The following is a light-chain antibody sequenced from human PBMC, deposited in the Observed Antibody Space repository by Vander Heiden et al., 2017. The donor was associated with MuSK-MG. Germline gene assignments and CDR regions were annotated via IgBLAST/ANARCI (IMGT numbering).Light chain of an antibody. CDR1: NIESKS. Sequence: SYVLPQPPSVSVAPGQTATITCGGNNIESKSVHWYQQKPGQAPVLVVYDDSDRPSGIPERFSGSNSGNTATLTISRVEAGDEADYYCQVWDSSSDHREVVFGGGTKLTVL. CDR3: QVWDSSSDHREVV. CDR2: DDS. J-gene: IGLJ2*01. V-gene: IGLV3-21*02.